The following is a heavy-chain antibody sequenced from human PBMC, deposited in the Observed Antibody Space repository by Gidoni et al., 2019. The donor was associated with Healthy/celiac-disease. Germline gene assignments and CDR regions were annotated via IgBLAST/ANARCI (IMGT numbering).Heavy chain of an antibody. Sequence: EVQLVESGGGVVRPGGSLRLSCAASGFTFDDYGMSWVRQAPGKGLEWVSGIKWNGGSTGYADSVKGRFTISRDNAKNSLYLQMNSLRAEDTALYHCARGPTQNYYYYGMDVWGQGTTVTVSS. V-gene: IGHV3-20*01. CDR1: GFTFDDYG. CDR3: ARGPTQNYYYYGMDV. CDR2: IKWNGGST. J-gene: IGHJ6*02.